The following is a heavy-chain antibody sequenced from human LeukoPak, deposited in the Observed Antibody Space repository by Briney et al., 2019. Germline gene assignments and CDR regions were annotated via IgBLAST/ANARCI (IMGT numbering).Heavy chain of an antibody. J-gene: IGHJ4*02. D-gene: IGHD6-6*01. CDR2: INPSGGST. Sequence: GASVKVSXKASGYTFTSYYMHWVRQAPGQGLEWMGIINPSGGSTSYAQKFQGRVTMTRDTSTSTVYMELSSLRSEDTAVYYCARDATSIAARPSSFDYWGQGTLVTVSS. CDR3: ARDATSIAARPSSFDY. CDR1: GYTFTSYY. V-gene: IGHV1-46*01.